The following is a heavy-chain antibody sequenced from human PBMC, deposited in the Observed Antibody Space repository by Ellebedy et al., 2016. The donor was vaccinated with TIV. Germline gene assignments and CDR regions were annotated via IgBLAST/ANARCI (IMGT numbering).Heavy chain of an antibody. V-gene: IGHV3-7*03. CDR1: GLTFSRYW. CDR2: IKQDGSDK. Sequence: GESLKISCVDSGLTFSRYWMSWVRQTPGRGLEWVANIKQDGSDKNYVDSVKGRFTISRDNAKNSLYLQMNSLNAEDTAVYYCTTGSSRGYWGQGTLVTVSS. CDR3: TTGSSRGY. D-gene: IGHD6-13*01. J-gene: IGHJ4*02.